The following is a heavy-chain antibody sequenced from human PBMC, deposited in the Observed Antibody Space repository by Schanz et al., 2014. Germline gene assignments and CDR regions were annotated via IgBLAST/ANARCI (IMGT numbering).Heavy chain of an antibody. CDR2: INTGSGDT. J-gene: IGHJ4*02. Sequence: QVHLVQSGAEVKRPGASVKVSCKASEYSFTSYSMHWVRQAPGQRLEWMGWINTGSGDTKYSQNFQGRVTITRDTSASTAYMELSSLRSEDTAVYSCARGIGGYGANNDCDDWGQGTLVNVSS. V-gene: IGHV1-3*04. D-gene: IGHD5-12*01. CDR3: ARGIGGYGANNDCDD. CDR1: EYSFTSYS.